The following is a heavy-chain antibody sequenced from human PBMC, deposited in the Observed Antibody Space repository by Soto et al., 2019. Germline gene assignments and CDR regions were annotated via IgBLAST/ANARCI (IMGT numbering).Heavy chain of an antibody. CDR2: INHSGGT. D-gene: IGHD3-22*01. CDR1: GGSFSAYY. J-gene: IGHJ3*02. CDR3: ARDWLTSNYYDSSGYLDAFDI. Sequence: ETLSLTCAVYGGSFSAYYWSWIRQPPGKGLEWIGEINHSGGTSYNPSLKSRVTISVDTSKSQFSLKLSSVTAADTAVYYCARDWLTSNYYDSSGYLDAFDIWGQGTMVTVSS. V-gene: IGHV4-34*01.